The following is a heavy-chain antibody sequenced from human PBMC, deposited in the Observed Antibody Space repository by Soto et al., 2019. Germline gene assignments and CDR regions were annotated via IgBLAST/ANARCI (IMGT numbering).Heavy chain of an antibody. J-gene: IGHJ6*04. CDR2: IKSETDGGTT. D-gene: IGHD6-13*01. V-gene: IGHV3-15*01. CDR1: GFTFSNAW. CDR3: TTALVCIAGTGSSEDLDI. Sequence: GGSLRLSCAASGFTFSNAWMSWVRQAPGKGLEWVGRIKSETDGGTTDYAAPEKGRFTITRDDSKNTLYLQMNSMKTEDTDVYYCTTALVCIAGTGSSEDLDIWGKGTTVTVSS.